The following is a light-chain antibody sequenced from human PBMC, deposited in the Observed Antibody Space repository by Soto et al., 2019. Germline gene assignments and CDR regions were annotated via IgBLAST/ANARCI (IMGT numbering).Light chain of an antibody. CDR1: QSVSSY. CDR2: DAS. CDR3: QQRSNWLFT. Sequence: EIVLTQSPATLSLSPGERATLSCRASQSVSSYLAWYQHKPGQAPRLLISDASNRATGIPARFSGSGSGTDFTLTISNLEPEEFAVYYSQQRSNWLFTFGPGTKVHIK. J-gene: IGKJ3*01. V-gene: IGKV3-11*01.